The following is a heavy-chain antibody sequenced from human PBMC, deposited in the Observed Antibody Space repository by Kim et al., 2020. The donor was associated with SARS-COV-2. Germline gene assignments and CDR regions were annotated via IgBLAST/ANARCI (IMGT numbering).Heavy chain of an antibody. D-gene: IGHD3-9*01. Sequence: SRVTISVDTSKNQFSLKLSSVTAADTAVYYCARGGVLRYVDWLFPSAFDIWGQGTMVTVSS. J-gene: IGHJ3*02. CDR3: ARGGVLRYVDWLFPSAFDI. V-gene: IGHV4-59*09.